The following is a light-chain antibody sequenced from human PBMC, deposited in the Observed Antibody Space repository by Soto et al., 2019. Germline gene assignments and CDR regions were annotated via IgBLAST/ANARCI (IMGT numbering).Light chain of an antibody. CDR1: QSVKTF. CDR3: QQRSNWPPIT. J-gene: IGKJ1*01. Sequence: EIVLTQSPATLSLSPGERATLSCRASQSVKTFLVWYQQRPGQAPRPLIHDASHRAAGIPARFSGSGFGTDFTLTISSLEPEDAAVYYCQQRSNWPPITFGQGTKVDIK. CDR2: DAS. V-gene: IGKV3-11*01.